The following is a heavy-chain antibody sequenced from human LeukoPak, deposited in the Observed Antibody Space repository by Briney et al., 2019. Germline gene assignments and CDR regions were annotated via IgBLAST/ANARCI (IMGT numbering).Heavy chain of an antibody. Sequence: GGSLRLSCAASGFTFSSYGMHWVRQAPGKGLEGVAVIWYDGSNKYYADSVKGRFTISRDNSKNTLYLQMNSLRAEDTAVYYCARLNEPAAPIPYYYYGMDVWGQGTTVTVSS. V-gene: IGHV3-33*01. CDR2: IWYDGSNK. D-gene: IGHD2-2*01. CDR3: ARLNEPAAPIPYYYYGMDV. J-gene: IGHJ6*02. CDR1: GFTFSSYG.